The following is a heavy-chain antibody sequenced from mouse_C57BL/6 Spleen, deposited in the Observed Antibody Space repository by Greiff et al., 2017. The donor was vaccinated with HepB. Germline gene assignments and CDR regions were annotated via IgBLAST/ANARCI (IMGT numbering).Heavy chain of an antibody. CDR3: AREIWYYGSSPYDAMDY. D-gene: IGHD1-1*01. CDR2: INPSNGGT. J-gene: IGHJ4*01. V-gene: IGHV1-53*01. Sequence: QVQLQQPGTELVKPGASVKLSCKASGYTFTSYWMHWVKQRPGQGLEWIGNINPSNGGTNYNEKFKSKATLTVDTSSSTAYMQLSSLTSEDAAVYYCAREIWYYGSSPYDAMDYWGQGTSVTVSS. CDR1: GYTFTSYW.